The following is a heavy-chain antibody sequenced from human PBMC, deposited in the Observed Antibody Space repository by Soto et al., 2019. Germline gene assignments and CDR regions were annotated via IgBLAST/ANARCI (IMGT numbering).Heavy chain of an antibody. CDR1: GDSISSGDHY. CDR3: ASLNGSFLSFVDN. CDR2: ISYGGYT. D-gene: IGHD2-8*01. V-gene: IGHV4-30-4*01. Sequence: QVQLQESGPGLVKPSQTLSLSCTVSGDSISSGDHYWSWIRQPPGKGLEWIAHISYGGYTFYNPSLPSRITMSVDTSKNQAYLKLSSVTAADTAVYYCASLNGSFLSFVDNWGQGTPVTVSS. J-gene: IGHJ4*02.